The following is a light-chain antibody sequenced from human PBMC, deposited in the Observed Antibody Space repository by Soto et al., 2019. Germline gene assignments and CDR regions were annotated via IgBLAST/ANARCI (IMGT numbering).Light chain of an antibody. Sequence: EIVLTQSPGTLSLSPGERATLSCRASQSVSSIYLAWYQQKPGQAPRLLIYGASSRATGIPDRFSGSGSGTDFTLTISRLEPEDFAVYYCQHYGSSPGTFGQGTKVDIK. CDR3: QHYGSSPGT. V-gene: IGKV3-20*01. CDR2: GAS. CDR1: QSVSSIY. J-gene: IGKJ1*01.